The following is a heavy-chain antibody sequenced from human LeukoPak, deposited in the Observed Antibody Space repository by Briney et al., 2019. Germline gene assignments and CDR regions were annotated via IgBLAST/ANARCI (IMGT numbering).Heavy chain of an antibody. CDR2: INHSGST. Sequence: SETLSLTCAVYGGSFSGYYWSWIRQPPGKGLEWIGEINHSGSTNYNPSLKSRVTISVDTSKNQFSLKLSSVTAADTAVYYRARNADTSGNYFDLWGRGTLVTVSS. J-gene: IGHJ2*01. CDR3: ARNADTSGNYFDL. D-gene: IGHD6-19*01. CDR1: GGSFSGYY. V-gene: IGHV4-34*01.